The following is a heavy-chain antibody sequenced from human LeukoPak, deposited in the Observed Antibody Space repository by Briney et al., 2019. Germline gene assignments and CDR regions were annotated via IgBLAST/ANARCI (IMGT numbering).Heavy chain of an antibody. J-gene: IGHJ4*02. D-gene: IGHD3-22*01. CDR2: IISSGSPI. V-gene: IGHV3-48*03. Sequence: GGSLRLSCAASGFTFSSYEMNWVRQAPGKGLEWVSYIISSGSPIYYADSVKGRFTISRDNAKNSLFLQMNSLRAEDTAVYYCARGYYDNSGYYFPFDYWGQGTLVTVSS. CDR1: GFTFSSYE. CDR3: ARGYYDNSGYYFPFDY.